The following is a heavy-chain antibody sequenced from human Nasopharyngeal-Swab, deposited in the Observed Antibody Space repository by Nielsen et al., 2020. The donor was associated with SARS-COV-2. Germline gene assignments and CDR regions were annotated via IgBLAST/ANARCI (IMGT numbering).Heavy chain of an antibody. D-gene: IGHD2-21*02. CDR1: GFSITSGYY. CDR3: ARLGYGDYEADY. V-gene: IGHV4-38-2*02. Sequence: SETLSLTCTVSGFSITSGYYWEWIRQPPGKGPEYIGSIFRSGDVRYSPSLSSRVTMSVDTSKNQMSLRLRSATAADTAMYYCARLGYGDYEADYWGQGILVTVSS. J-gene: IGHJ4*02. CDR2: IFRSGDV.